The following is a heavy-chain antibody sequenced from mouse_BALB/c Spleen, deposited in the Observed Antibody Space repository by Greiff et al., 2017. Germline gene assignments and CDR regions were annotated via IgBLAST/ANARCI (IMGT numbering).Heavy chain of an antibody. CDR1: GFTFSSYA. D-gene: IGHD2-4*01. V-gene: IGHV5-6-5*01. Sequence: EVQLVESGGGLVKPGGSLKLSCAASGFTFSSYAMSWVRQTPEKRLEWVASISSGGSTYYPDSVKGRFTISRDNARNILYLQMSSLRSEDTAMYYCASYDYDKAMDYWGQGTSVTVSS. J-gene: IGHJ4*01. CDR3: ASYDYDKAMDY. CDR2: ISSGGST.